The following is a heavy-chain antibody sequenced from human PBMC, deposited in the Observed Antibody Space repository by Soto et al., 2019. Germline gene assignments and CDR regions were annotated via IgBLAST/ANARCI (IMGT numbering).Heavy chain of an antibody. J-gene: IGHJ6*02. V-gene: IGHV3-30-3*01. CDR1: GFTFSSYA. CDR3: AREWDIVVVVAARRSYGMDV. Sequence: QVQLVESGGGVVQPGRSLRLSCAASGFTFSSYAMHWVRQAPGKGLEWVAVISYDGSNKYYADSVKGRFTISRDNSKNSLYLQMNSLRAEDTAVYYCAREWDIVVVVAARRSYGMDVWGQGTTVTASS. CDR2: ISYDGSNK. D-gene: IGHD2-15*01.